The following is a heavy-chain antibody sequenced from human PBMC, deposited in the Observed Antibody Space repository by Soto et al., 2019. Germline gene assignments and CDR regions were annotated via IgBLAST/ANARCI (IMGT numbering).Heavy chain of an antibody. CDR2: IYYSGST. CDR1: GGSITSDNYY. Sequence: SETLSLTCTVSGGSITSDNYYWSWIRQPPGKGLEWIGYIYYSGSTHYNPSLKSRLVISMDTSKNQFSLKMSSVTAADTAVYYCASTSWFDNSGSADWGQGTLVTVSS. V-gene: IGHV4-30-4*01. CDR3: ASTSWFDNSGSAD. J-gene: IGHJ4*02. D-gene: IGHD3-22*01.